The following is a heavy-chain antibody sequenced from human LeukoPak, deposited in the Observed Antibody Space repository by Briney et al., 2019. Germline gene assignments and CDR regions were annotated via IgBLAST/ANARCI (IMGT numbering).Heavy chain of an antibody. J-gene: IGHJ6*03. Sequence: PGGSLKLSCAASGFTFSGSAMHWVRQASGKGLEWVGRIRSKANSYATAYAASVKGRFTISRDDSKNTAYLQMDSLKTEDTAVYYCTTVTTAVDYYYYYMDVWGKGTTVTVSS. V-gene: IGHV3-73*01. CDR1: GFTFSGSA. CDR2: IRSKANSYAT. CDR3: TTVTTAVDYYYYYMDV. D-gene: IGHD4-11*01.